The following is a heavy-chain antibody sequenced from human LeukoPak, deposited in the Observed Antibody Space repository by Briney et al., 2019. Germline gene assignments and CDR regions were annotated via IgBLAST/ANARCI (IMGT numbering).Heavy chain of an antibody. Sequence: GGSLRLSCAASGFTFSTYTMNWVRQAPGKGLEWVSSISSSSSYIYYADSLKGRFTISRDNAKNSLYLQMNSLRAEDTAVYYCALAVAGSNWGQGTLVTVSS. CDR2: ISSSSSYI. J-gene: IGHJ4*02. CDR3: ALAVAGSN. V-gene: IGHV3-21*01. D-gene: IGHD6-19*01. CDR1: GFTFSTYT.